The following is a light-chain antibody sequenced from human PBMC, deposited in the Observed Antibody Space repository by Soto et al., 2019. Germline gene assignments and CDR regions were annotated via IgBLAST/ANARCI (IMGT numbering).Light chain of an antibody. V-gene: IGKV3-11*01. CDR1: QSVSSY. Sequence: EIVLTQSPATLSLSPGERATLSCRASQSVSSYLAWYQQKPGQAPRLLIYDASNRATGIPDRFSGSGSGTDFTLTISSLEPEDFAVYYCQQYGSSPWTFGQGTKVDIK. CDR3: QQYGSSPWT. CDR2: DAS. J-gene: IGKJ1*01.